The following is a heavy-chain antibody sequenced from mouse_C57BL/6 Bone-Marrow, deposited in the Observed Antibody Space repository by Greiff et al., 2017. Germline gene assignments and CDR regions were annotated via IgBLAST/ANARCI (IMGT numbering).Heavy chain of an antibody. CDR1: GYAFSSSW. CDR2: ISPGDGDT. V-gene: IGHV1-82*01. CDR3: GSYYSNFDY. D-gene: IGHD2-5*01. Sequence: QVQLQQSGPELVKPGASVKISCKASGYAFSSSWMNWVKQRPGKGLEWIGRISPGDGDTNYNGKFKGKATLTADKSSSTAYMQLSSLTSEDSAVYFCGSYYSNFDYWGQGTTLTVSS. J-gene: IGHJ2*01.